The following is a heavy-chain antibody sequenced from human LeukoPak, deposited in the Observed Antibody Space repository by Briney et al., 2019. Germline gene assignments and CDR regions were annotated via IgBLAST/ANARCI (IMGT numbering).Heavy chain of an antibody. CDR2: ISGSGGST. CDR1: AFTFSSYA. Sequence: PGGSLRLSCAASAFTFSSYAMSWVRQAQGKGLEWVSAISGSGGSTYYADSVKGWFTISRDNSKNTLYLQMNNLRAEDTAVYYCAKANPFVDTTLLEDYWGQGTLVTVSS. D-gene: IGHD5-18*01. V-gene: IGHV3-23*01. J-gene: IGHJ4*02. CDR3: AKANPFVDTTLLEDY.